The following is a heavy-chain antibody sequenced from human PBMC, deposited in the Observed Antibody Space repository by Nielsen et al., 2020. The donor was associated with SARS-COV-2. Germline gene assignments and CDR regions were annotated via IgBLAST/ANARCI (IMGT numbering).Heavy chain of an antibody. V-gene: IGHV1-18*01. CDR1: GYTFTSYG. D-gene: IGHD5-12*01. Sequence: ASVKVSCKASGYTFTSYGISWVRQAPGQGLEWMGWISAYNGNTNYAQKFQGRVTITADESTSTAYMELSSLRSEDTAVYYCTKYSGYAHDAFDIWGQGTMVTVSS. J-gene: IGHJ3*02. CDR3: TKYSGYAHDAFDI. CDR2: ISAYNGNT.